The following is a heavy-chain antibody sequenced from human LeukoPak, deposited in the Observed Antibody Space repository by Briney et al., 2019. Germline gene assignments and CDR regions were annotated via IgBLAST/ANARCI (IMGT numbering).Heavy chain of an antibody. V-gene: IGHV3-66*01. Sequence: GGSLRLSRAAAGFSVKNNYMNWVRQAPGKGLEWVSVIYTSGTTKSADSVKGRFTISRDNSKNTLFLQMNSLRVEDTAVYYCAKDMGIDPWGQGTLVTVFS. CDR1: GFSVKNNY. J-gene: IGHJ5*02. D-gene: IGHD2-15*01. CDR3: AKDMGIDP. CDR2: IYTSGTT.